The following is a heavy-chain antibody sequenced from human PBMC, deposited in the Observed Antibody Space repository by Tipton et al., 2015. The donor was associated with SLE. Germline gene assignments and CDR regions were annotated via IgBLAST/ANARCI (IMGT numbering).Heavy chain of an antibody. V-gene: IGHV3-11*01. CDR2: ISSSGSTI. CDR1: GFTFSDYY. J-gene: IGHJ4*02. D-gene: IGHD6-19*01. CDR3: AKGSGIAVAGIDY. Sequence: GSLRLSCAASGFTFSDYYMSWIRQAPGKGLEWVSYISSSGSTIYYADSVKGRFTISRDNSKNTLYLQMNSLRAEDTAVYYCAKGSGIAVAGIDYWGQGTLVTVSS.